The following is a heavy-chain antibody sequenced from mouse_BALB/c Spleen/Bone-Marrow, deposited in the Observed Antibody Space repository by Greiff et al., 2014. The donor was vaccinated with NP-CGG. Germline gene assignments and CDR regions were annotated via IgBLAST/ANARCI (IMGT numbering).Heavy chain of an antibody. CDR3: ARSPRNYFDY. J-gene: IGHJ2*01. Sequence: EVQLQQSGAELVRPGALVRLSCKASGFNIKDYYMYWVKQRPEQGLEWIGWIDPENGNIIYDPKFQGKASMTADTSSNTAYLQLSSLTSEDTAVYYCARSPRNYFDYWGQGSTLTVSS. V-gene: IGHV14-1*02. CDR1: GFNIKDYY. CDR2: IDPENGNI.